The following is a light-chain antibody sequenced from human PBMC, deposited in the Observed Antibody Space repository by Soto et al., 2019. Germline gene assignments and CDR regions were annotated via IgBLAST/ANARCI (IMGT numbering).Light chain of an antibody. J-gene: IGLJ2*01. Sequence: QSVLTQPPSVSGAPGQRVTIPCTGSSSNIGSFYDVHWYQQLPGTVPKLLIYGDNNRPSGVPDRFSGSKSGTSASLAITGLQPEDEADYYCQAYDNSLSHVVFGGGTKLTVL. V-gene: IGLV1-40*01. CDR3: QAYDNSLSHVV. CDR2: GDN. CDR1: SSNIGSFYD.